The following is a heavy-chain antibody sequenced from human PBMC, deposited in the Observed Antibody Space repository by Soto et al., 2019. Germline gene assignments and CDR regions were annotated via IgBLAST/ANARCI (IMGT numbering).Heavy chain of an antibody. D-gene: IGHD2-15*01. CDR3: ARRRRYGLFDY. CDR2: IYYSGST. J-gene: IGHJ4*02. Sequence: PSETLSLTCTVSGGSISSYYWSWIRQPPGKGLEWIGYIYYSGSTNYNPSLKSRVTISVDTSKNQFSLKLSSVTAADTAVYYCARRRRYGLFDYWGQGTLVTVSS. V-gene: IGHV4-59*08. CDR1: GGSISSYY.